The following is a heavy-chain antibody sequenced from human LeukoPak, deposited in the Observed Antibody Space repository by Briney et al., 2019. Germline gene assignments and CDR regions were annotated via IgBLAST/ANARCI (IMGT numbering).Heavy chain of an antibody. V-gene: IGHV4-59*01. CDR2: IYYSGSA. J-gene: IGHJ4*02. CDR3: ATDVRGLVPYYFDF. D-gene: IGHD3-10*02. CDR1: GGSISSYY. Sequence: SETLSLTCAVSGGSISSYYWNWIRQPPGKGLEWIGYIYYSGSANYNPSLKSRVTISIDTSKNQLSLQLSSVTAADTAVYYCATDVRGLVPYYFDFWGQGTLVTVSS.